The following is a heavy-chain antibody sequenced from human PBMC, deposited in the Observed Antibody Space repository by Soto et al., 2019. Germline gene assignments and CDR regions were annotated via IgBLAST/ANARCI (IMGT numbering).Heavy chain of an antibody. V-gene: IGHV3-74*01. CDR3: ARVGYGNYHFDY. Sequence: EVQLVESGGALVQPGGSLRLSCAASGFTFSSYWMHWVRQAPGNGLVWVSRINSDGTIPSHADSVKGRFTVSRDNAKNSLYLQMNSLRADDTAVYYCARVGYGNYHFDYWGQGSMVTVSS. D-gene: IGHD4-17*01. CDR1: GFTFSSYW. CDR2: INSDGTIP. J-gene: IGHJ4*02.